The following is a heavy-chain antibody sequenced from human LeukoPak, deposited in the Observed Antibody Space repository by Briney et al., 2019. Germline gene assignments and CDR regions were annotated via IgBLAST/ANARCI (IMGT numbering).Heavy chain of an antibody. Sequence: SETLSLTCAVYGGSFSGYYWSWIRQPPGKGLEWIGEINHSGSTKYNPPLKSRVTISVDRSKNQFSLNLSSVTAADTAVYYCAREKAVAGTTTFDYWGQGTLVTVSS. CDR2: INHSGST. CDR1: GGSFSGYY. V-gene: IGHV4-34*01. CDR3: AREKAVAGTTTFDY. D-gene: IGHD6-19*01. J-gene: IGHJ4*02.